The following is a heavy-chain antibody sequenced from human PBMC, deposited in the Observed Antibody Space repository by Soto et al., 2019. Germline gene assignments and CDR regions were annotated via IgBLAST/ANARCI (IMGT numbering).Heavy chain of an antibody. CDR3: GRGWAPVAGTGDN. Sequence: ELQLVESGGGLVQPGGSLRLSCVVSGFTFSNYWMSWVRQAPGKGLEWVANIKQDGSETYYVDSVKGRFTISRDNANKSRYLQRTSLRGGDTAVYYCGRGWAPVAGTGDNWGQGTLVVVSS. CDR2: IKQDGSET. J-gene: IGHJ4*02. V-gene: IGHV3-7*01. D-gene: IGHD6-19*01. CDR1: GFTFSNYW.